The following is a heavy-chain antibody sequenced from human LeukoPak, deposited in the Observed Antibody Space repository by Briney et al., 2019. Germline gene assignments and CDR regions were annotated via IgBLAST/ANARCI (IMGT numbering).Heavy chain of an antibody. J-gene: IGHJ4*02. CDR2: ISGSGYST. D-gene: IGHD1-26*01. CDR1: GFVFSSYA. CDR3: AKGVSGSYPFDY. V-gene: IGHV3-23*01. Sequence: PGGSLRLSCAASGFVFSSYAMSWVRQAPGKGLEWVSAISGSGYSTYYADSVKGRFTISRDNSKNTLYLQMNSLRAEDTAVYYCAKGVSGSYPFDYWGQGTLVTVSS.